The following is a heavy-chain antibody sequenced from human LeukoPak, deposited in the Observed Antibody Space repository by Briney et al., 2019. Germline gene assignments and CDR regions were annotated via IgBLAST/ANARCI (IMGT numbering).Heavy chain of an antibody. Sequence: GGSLRLSCAASGFTFSSYAMSWVRQAPGKGLEWVSAISGSGGSTYYADSVKGRFTISRDNSKTTLYLQMNSLRAEDTAVYYCAKRVAVADFFDYWGQGTLVTVSS. D-gene: IGHD6-19*01. CDR2: ISGSGGST. CDR1: GFTFSSYA. J-gene: IGHJ4*02. V-gene: IGHV3-23*01. CDR3: AKRVAVADFFDY.